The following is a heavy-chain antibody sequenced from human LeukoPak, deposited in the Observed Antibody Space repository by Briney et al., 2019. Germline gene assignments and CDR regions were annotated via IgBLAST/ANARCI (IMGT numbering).Heavy chain of an antibody. Sequence: ASVKVSCKASGYTFTSYYIHWVRQAPGQGLEWMGIISPSGGSTSYAQKFQGRVTMTRDTSTSTVYMDLSSLRSEDTAVYYCARDPRITGTKESDYWGQGTLVTVSS. V-gene: IGHV1-46*01. D-gene: IGHD1-7*01. CDR1: GYTFTSYY. CDR2: ISPSGGST. CDR3: ARDPRITGTKESDY. J-gene: IGHJ4*02.